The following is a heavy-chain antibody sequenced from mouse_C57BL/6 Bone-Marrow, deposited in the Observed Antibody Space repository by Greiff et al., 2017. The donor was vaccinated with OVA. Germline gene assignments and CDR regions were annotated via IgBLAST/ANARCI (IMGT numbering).Heavy chain of an antibody. D-gene: IGHD2-1*01. Sequence: QVHVKQSGAELVRPGTSVKVSCKASGYAFTNYLIEWVKQRPGQGLEWIGVINPGSGGTNYNEKFKGKATLTADKSSSTAYMQLSSLTSEDSAVYFCARGDYGNYVGNFDVWGTGTTVTVSS. CDR3: ARGDYGNYVGNFDV. CDR2: INPGSGGT. J-gene: IGHJ1*03. CDR1: GYAFTNYL. V-gene: IGHV1-54*01.